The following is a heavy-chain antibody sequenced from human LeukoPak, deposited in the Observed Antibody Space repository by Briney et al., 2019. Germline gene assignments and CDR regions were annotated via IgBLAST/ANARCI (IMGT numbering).Heavy chain of an antibody. Sequence: GGSLRLSCAASGFIFGDYYMSWIRQAPGKGLEWVSYISSSGSTIYYADSVKGRFTISKDNAKNSLYLQMNSLRAEDTAVYYCARDRGAVAGTRFDYWGQGTLVTVSS. CDR1: GFIFGDYY. CDR3: ARDRGAVAGTRFDY. J-gene: IGHJ4*02. CDR2: ISSSGSTI. V-gene: IGHV3-11*01. D-gene: IGHD6-19*01.